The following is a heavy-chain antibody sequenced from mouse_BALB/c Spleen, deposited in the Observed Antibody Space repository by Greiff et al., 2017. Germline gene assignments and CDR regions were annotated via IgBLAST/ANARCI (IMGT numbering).Heavy chain of an antibody. Sequence: EVKLLESGPGLVKPSQSLSLTCTVTGYSITSDYAWNWIRQFPGNKLEWMGYISYSGSTSYNPSLKSRISITRDTSKNQFFLQLNSVTTEDTATYYCARRISYYYGSSYEAMDYWGQGTSVTVSS. J-gene: IGHJ4*01. CDR2: ISYSGST. CDR1: GYSITSDYA. D-gene: IGHD1-1*01. V-gene: IGHV3-2*02. CDR3: ARRISYYYGSSYEAMDY.